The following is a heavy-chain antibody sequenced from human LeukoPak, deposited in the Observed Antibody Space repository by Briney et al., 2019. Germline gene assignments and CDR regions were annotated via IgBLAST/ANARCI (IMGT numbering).Heavy chain of an antibody. V-gene: IGHV1-69*05. CDR1: GDTLNIFD. CDR2: IIPLTGRG. J-gene: IGHJ5*02. CDR3: AKATVRSSDFWRKGEHWFDR. D-gene: IGHD3-3*01. Sequence: GASVTVSCKSSGDTLNIFDINWVRQAPGQGLEWMGEIIPLTGRGNYAQKFQGRVTMTTDESTSTVFMVMSNLGSEDTAVYYCAKATVRSSDFWRKGEHWFDRWGQGTLVTVSS.